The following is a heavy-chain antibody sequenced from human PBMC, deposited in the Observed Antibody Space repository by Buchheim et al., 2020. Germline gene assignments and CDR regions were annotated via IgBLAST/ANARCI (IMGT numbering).Heavy chain of an antibody. J-gene: IGHJ4*02. CDR2: IKQDGSEK. CDR1: GFTFSSYG. CDR3: ARVATIDIVLMVYAPHFDY. D-gene: IGHD2-8*01. Sequence: VQLVESGGGVVQPGRSLRLSCAASGFTFSSYGMHWVRQAPGKGLEWVANIKQDGSEKYYVDSVKGRFTISRDNAKNSLYLQMNSLRAEDTAVYYCARVATIDIVLMVYAPHFDYWGQGTL. V-gene: IGHV3-7*01.